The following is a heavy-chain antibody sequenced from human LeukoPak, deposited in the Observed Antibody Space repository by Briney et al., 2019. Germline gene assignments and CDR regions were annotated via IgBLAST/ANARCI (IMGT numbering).Heavy chain of an antibody. Sequence: ASVKVSCKASGYTFTGYYMHWVRQAPGQGLEWMGWINPNSGGTNYAQKFQGRVTMTRATSISTAYMELSRLRSDDTAVYYCAREGYCSSTSCYGAWFDPWGQGTLVTVSS. V-gene: IGHV1-2*02. CDR2: INPNSGGT. D-gene: IGHD2-2*01. CDR1: GYTFTGYY. CDR3: AREGYCSSTSCYGAWFDP. J-gene: IGHJ5*02.